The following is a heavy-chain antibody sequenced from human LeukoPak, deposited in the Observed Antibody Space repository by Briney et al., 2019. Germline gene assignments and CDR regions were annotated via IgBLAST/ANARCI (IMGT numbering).Heavy chain of an antibody. J-gene: IGHJ5*02. Sequence: PGGSLRLSCAASGFTFSSYAMHWVRQAPGKGLEWVAVISYDGSNKYYADSVKGRFTISRDNSKNTLYLQMNSLRAEDTAVYYCARDSGGITMVRGNWFDPWGQGTLVTVSS. D-gene: IGHD3-10*01. CDR3: ARDSGGITMVRGNWFDP. CDR1: GFTFSSYA. V-gene: IGHV3-30*04. CDR2: ISYDGSNK.